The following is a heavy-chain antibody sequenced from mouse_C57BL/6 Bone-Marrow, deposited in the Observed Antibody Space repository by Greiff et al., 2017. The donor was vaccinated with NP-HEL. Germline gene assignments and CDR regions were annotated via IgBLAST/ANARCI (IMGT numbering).Heavy chain of an antibody. D-gene: IGHD1-1*01. CDR1: GYTFTSYW. V-gene: IGHV1-52*01. J-gene: IGHJ1*03. Sequence: QVHVKQPGAELVRPGSSVKLSCKASGYTFTSYWMHWVKQRPIQGLEWIGNIDPSDSETHYNQKFKDKATLTVDKSSSTAYMQLSSLTSEDSAVYYCARHYYGSSYGYFDVWGTGTTVTVSS. CDR2: IDPSDSET. CDR3: ARHYYGSSYGYFDV.